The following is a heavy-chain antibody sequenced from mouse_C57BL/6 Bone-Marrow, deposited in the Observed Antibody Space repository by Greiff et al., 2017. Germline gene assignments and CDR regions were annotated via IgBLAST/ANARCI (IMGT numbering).Heavy chain of an antibody. V-gene: IGHV1-53*01. CDR3: ARAGAAQATIFAY. D-gene: IGHD3-2*02. Sequence: QVQLQQSGTELVKPGASVKLSCKASGYTFTSYWMHWVKQRPGQGLEWIGNINPSNGGTNYNEKFQSKATLTVDKSSSTAYMQLSSLTSEDSAVYYGARAGAAQATIFAYWGQGTLVTVSA. CDR2: INPSNGGT. J-gene: IGHJ3*01. CDR1: GYTFTSYW.